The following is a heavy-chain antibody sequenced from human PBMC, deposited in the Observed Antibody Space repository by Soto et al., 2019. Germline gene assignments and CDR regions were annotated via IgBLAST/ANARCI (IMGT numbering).Heavy chain of an antibody. CDR1: GFTFSSYG. CDR3: AKGNRARNLDN. CDR2: ISYDGSTK. J-gene: IGHJ4*02. V-gene: IGHV3-30*18. Sequence: GGSLRLSCAASGFTFSSYGMHWVRQAPGKGLEWVAVISYDGSTKYYADSVKGGFTISSDNSKYTLYLQMNSLRAQDTAVYYCAKGNRARNLDNWGQGTLETASS.